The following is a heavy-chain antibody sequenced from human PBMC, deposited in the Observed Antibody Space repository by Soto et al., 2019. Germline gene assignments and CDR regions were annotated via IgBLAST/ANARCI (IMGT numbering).Heavy chain of an antibody. V-gene: IGHV1-69*06. J-gene: IGHJ6*02. CDR3: ARDPCIRTAYGPYCYYYYGMDF. CDR1: GGTFSSYA. CDR2: IIAIFGTA. D-gene: IGHD2-8*01. Sequence: QVQLVQSGAEVKKPGSSVKVSCKASGGTFSSYAISWVRQAPGQGLEWMGGIIAIFGTANYAQKFQGRVTITADKSTSTAYMELISLRSEDTAVYYCARDPCIRTAYGPYCYYYYGMDFWGQGTVVTVSS.